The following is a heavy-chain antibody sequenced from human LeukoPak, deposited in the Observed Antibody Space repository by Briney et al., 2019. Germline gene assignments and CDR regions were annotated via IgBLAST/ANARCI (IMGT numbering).Heavy chain of an antibody. J-gene: IGHJ4*02. Sequence: QSGGSLRLSCAAAGFTFSSYEMNWGRQAPGKGLEWVSYISSSGSTIYYADSVKGRFTISRDNSKNTLYLQMNSLRAEDTAVYYCAKDRVLQLYYYGSGSDGVDYWGQGTLVTVSS. CDR1: GFTFSSYE. V-gene: IGHV3-48*03. CDR3: AKDRVLQLYYYGSGSDGVDY. CDR2: ISSSGSTI. D-gene: IGHD3-10*01.